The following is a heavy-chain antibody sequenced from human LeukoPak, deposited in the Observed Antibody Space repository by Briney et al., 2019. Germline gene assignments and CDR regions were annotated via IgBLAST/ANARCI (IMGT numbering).Heavy chain of an antibody. CDR2: VYTSGST. CDR3: ARLITGTTTAFDI. Sequence: SETLSLTCTVSGGSISSGSYYWSWIRQPAGKGLEWIGRVYTSGSTHYNPSLKTRLTMSVDTSKNQFSLKLSSVTAADTAVYYCARLITGTTTAFDIWGQGTMVTVSS. J-gene: IGHJ3*02. CDR1: GGSISSGSYY. V-gene: IGHV4-61*02. D-gene: IGHD1-7*01.